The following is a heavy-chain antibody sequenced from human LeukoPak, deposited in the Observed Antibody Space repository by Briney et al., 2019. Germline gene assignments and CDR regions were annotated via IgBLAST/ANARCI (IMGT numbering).Heavy chain of an antibody. CDR3: AREGRGVIMYYFDY. CDR1: GGSISSSNW. CDR2: IYHSGST. D-gene: IGHD3-10*01. J-gene: IGHJ4*02. Sequence: PSETLSLTCAVSGGSISSSNWWSWVRQPPGKGLEWIGEIYHSGSTNYNPSLKSRVTISVDKSKNQFSLKLSSVTAADTAVYYCAREGRGVIMYYFDYWGQGTLVTVSS. V-gene: IGHV4-4*02.